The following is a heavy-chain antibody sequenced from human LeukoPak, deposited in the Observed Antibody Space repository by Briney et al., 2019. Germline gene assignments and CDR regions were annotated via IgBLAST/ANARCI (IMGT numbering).Heavy chain of an antibody. Sequence: GGSLRLSCAASGFTFSSYSMNWVRQAPGKGLEWVSSISSSSSYIYYADSVKGPFTISRDNAKNSPYLQMNSLRAEDTAVYYCARRHVGLVIIRPFDYWGQGTLVTVSS. J-gene: IGHJ4*02. CDR2: ISSSSSYI. V-gene: IGHV3-21*01. CDR1: GFTFSSYS. D-gene: IGHD3/OR15-3a*01. CDR3: ARRHVGLVIIRPFDY.